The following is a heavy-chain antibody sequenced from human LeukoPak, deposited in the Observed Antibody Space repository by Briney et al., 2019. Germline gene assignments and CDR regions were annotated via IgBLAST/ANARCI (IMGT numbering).Heavy chain of an antibody. J-gene: IGHJ4*02. CDR2: IKQDGSEK. D-gene: IGHD6-13*01. Sequence: GGSLRLSCAASGFTFITYGMSWFRQAPGKGLEWVANIKQDGSEKYYVDSVKGRFTISRDNAKNSLYLQMNSLRAEDTAMYYCARDSAGNDYWGQGTLVTVSS. CDR1: GFTFITYG. V-gene: IGHV3-7*01. CDR3: ARDSAGNDY.